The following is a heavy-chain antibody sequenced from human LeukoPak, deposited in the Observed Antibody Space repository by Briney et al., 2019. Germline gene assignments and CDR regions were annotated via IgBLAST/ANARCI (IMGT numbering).Heavy chain of an antibody. CDR1: GGSISSSSYY. CDR3: ASQKWELYFDY. CDR2: IYYSGST. D-gene: IGHD1-26*01. V-gene: IGHV4-39*01. J-gene: IGHJ4*02. Sequence: SETPSLTCTVSGGSISSSSYYWGWIRQPPGKGLEWIGSIYYSGSTYYNPSLKSRVTISVDTSKNQFSLKLSSVTAADTAVYYCASQKWELYFDYWGQGTLVTVSS.